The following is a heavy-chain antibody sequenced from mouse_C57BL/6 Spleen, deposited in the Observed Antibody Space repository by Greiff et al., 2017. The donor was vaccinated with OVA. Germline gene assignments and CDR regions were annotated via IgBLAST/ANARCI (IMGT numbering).Heavy chain of an antibody. D-gene: IGHD1-1*01. V-gene: IGHV1-66*01. CDR2: IYPGSGNT. CDR3: ALITTVVAPFDY. J-gene: IGHJ2*01. Sequence: QVQLQQSGPELVKPGASVKISCKASGYSFTSYYIHWVKQRPGQGLEWIGWIYPGSGNTKYNEKFKGKATLTADTSSSTAYMQLSSLTSEDSAVYYCALITTVVAPFDYWGQGTTLTVSS. CDR1: GYSFTSYY.